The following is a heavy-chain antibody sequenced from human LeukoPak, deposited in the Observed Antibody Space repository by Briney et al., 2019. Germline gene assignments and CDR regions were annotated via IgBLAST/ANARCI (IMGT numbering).Heavy chain of an antibody. Sequence: ASVKVSCKVSGYTLTELSMHWVRQAPGKGLEWMGGFDPEDGETIYAQKFQGRVTMTRDTSTSTVYMELSSLRSEDTAVYYCARATPHYFDSSGYSWDYWGQGTLVTVSS. V-gene: IGHV1-24*01. D-gene: IGHD3-22*01. CDR1: GYTLTELS. CDR3: ARATPHYFDSSGYSWDY. CDR2: FDPEDGET. J-gene: IGHJ4*02.